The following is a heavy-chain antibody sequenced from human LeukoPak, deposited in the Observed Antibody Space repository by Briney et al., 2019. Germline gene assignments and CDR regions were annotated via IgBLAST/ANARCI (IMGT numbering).Heavy chain of an antibody. CDR3: ARAVADKTFDY. CDR2: IYYSGST. Sequence: PSETLSLTCTVSGGSISSYYWSWIRQPPGKGLEWIGYIYYSGSTNYNPSLKSRVTILVDTSKNQFSLRLSSVTAADTAVYYCARAVADKTFDYWGPGTLVTVSS. CDR1: GGSISSYY. J-gene: IGHJ4*02. V-gene: IGHV4-59*08.